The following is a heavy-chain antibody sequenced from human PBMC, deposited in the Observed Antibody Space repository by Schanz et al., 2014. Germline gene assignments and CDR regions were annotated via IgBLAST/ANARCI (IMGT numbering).Heavy chain of an antibody. V-gene: IGHV3-23*01. CDR3: ARGRVLES. J-gene: IGHJ5*02. Sequence: DVHLLESGGGLVQPGGSLRLSCAASGFTFSSYAMSWVRQAPGKGLEWVSAISGGGGTTYYADSVKGRFTISRDNAKNSLFLQMNSLRPEDTAVYYCARGRVLESWGQGTLVTVSS. CDR2: ISGGGGTT. CDR1: GFTFSSYA. D-gene: IGHD1-1*01.